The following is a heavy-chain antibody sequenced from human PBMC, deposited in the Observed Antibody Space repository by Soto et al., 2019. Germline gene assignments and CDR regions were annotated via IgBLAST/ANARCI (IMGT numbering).Heavy chain of an antibody. CDR1: GFTFSDFG. J-gene: IGHJ4*02. Sequence: GGSLRLSCAVCGFTFSDFGISWFRQAPWKGLEWVANIKPDGSEKLYVESVKGRFTISRENAKNSLYLQMNSLRAEDTALYYCARHSGTIAASPWGQGTLVAVSS. D-gene: IGHD6-6*01. V-gene: IGHV3-7*03. CDR2: IKPDGSEK. CDR3: ARHSGTIAASP.